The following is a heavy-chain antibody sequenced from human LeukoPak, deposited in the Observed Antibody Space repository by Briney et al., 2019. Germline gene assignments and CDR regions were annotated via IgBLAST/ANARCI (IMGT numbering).Heavy chain of an antibody. CDR3: AKESGSWYWYYFDY. D-gene: IGHD6-13*01. CDR2: ISGSGGST. V-gene: IGHV3-23*01. J-gene: IGHJ4*02. CDR1: GFTFSNYG. Sequence: GGSLRLSCAASGFTFSNYGMSWVRQAPGKGLEWVSVISGSGGSTYYADSVKGRFTISRDNSKNTLYLQMNSLRAEDTAVYYCAKESGSWYWYYFDYWGQGTLVTVSS.